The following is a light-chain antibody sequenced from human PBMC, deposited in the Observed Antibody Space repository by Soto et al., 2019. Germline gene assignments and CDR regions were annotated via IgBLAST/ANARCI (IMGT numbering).Light chain of an antibody. CDR2: GAS. CDR1: QSVSSSY. J-gene: IGKJ1*01. CDR3: QQYGTSPRT. V-gene: IGKV3-20*01. Sequence: EILLTQSPCTLSLSPGERATLSCRASQSVSSSYLAWYQHKPGKAPRLLMYGASTRATGIPARFSGSGSGTDFTLTISRLEPEDFAVYYCQQYGTSPRTFGQGTKVDIK.